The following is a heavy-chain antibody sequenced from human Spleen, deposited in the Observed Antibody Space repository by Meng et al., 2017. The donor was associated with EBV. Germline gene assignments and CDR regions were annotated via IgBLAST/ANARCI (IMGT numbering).Heavy chain of an antibody. CDR1: GGPFSSYY. CDR3: ARGPYYE. J-gene: IGHJ4*02. Sequence: HVQLHESGPGLLKPSDTLSLTCACSGGPFSSYYWSCIRQPPGKGLEWIGEINQSGSIYYNPSLMGRVTISGDTSRNQFSLKLISVTAADTAVYYCARGPYYEWGQGTLVTVSS. V-gene: IGHV4-34*01. D-gene: IGHD1-26*01. CDR2: INQSGSI.